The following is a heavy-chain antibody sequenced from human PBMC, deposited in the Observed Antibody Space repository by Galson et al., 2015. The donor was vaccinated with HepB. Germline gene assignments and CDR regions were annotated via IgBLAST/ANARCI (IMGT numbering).Heavy chain of an antibody. J-gene: IGHJ4*02. D-gene: IGHD2-2*01. CDR1: GGTFSSYA. V-gene: IGHV1-69*13. Sequence: SVKVSCKASGGTFSSYAISWVRQAPGQGLEWMGGIIPIFGTANYAQKFQGRVTITADESTSTAYMELSSLRSEDTAVYYCASESDCSSTSCLPLAYWGQGTLVTVSS. CDR3: ASESDCSSTSCLPLAY. CDR2: IIPIFGTA.